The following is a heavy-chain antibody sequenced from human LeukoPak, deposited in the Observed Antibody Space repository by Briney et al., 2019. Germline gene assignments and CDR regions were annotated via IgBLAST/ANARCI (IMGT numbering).Heavy chain of an antibody. CDR3: ARESRREGYNPAYYYYYYMDV. J-gene: IGHJ6*03. CDR2: LHYSGTI. D-gene: IGHD5-24*01. Sequence: SETLSLTCTVSGGSISSDYWSWMRQPPGRGLEWIAFLHYSGTINYNPSLKSRVTISVDTSKSQFSLRLSSVTAADTAVYYCARESRREGYNPAYYYYYYMDVWGKGTTVTVS. V-gene: IGHV4-59*01. CDR1: GGSISSDY.